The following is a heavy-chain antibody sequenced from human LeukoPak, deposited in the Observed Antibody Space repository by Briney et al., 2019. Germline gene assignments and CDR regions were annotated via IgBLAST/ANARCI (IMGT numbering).Heavy chain of an antibody. J-gene: IGHJ3*02. V-gene: IGHV1-2*02. Sequence: ASVKVSCKASGYTFTSYGISWVRQAPGQGLEWMGWIKPNSGGTNYAQKFQGRVTMTRDTSISTAYMELSRLRSDDTAVYYCARETREDSSGYYYVGAFDIWGQGTKVTVSS. D-gene: IGHD3-22*01. CDR2: IKPNSGGT. CDR3: ARETREDSSGYYYVGAFDI. CDR1: GYTFTSYG.